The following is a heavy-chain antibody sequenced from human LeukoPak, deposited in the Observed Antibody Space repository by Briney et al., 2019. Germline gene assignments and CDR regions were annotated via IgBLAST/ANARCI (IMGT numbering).Heavy chain of an antibody. CDR3: ARHPLLWFGELGYYFDY. V-gene: IGHV4-59*08. CDR1: GGSISDHY. CDR2: INYSGNT. D-gene: IGHD3-10*01. J-gene: IGHJ4*02. Sequence: SETLSLTCTVSGGSISDHYWSWIRQTPGKRLQWIGYINYSGNTNYNPSLAGRVSVSVDTSKNQFSLKLSSVTAADTAVYYCARHPLLWFGELGYYFDYWGQGTLVTVSS.